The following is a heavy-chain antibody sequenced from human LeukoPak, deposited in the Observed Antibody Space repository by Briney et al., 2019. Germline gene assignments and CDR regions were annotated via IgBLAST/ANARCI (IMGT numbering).Heavy chain of an antibody. CDR2: ISGSGGST. CDR1: GFTFSSYA. V-gene: IGHV3-23*01. Sequence: GGFLRLSCAASGFTFSSYAMSWVRQAPGKGLEWVSAISGSGGSTYYADSVKGRFTISRDNSKNTLYLQMNSLRAEDTAVYYCAKDRPARIVGARGDFDYWGQGTLVTVSS. D-gene: IGHD1-26*01. J-gene: IGHJ4*02. CDR3: AKDRPARIVGARGDFDY.